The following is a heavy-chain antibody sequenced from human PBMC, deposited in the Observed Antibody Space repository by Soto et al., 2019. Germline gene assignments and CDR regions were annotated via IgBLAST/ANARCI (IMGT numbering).Heavy chain of an antibody. CDR3: AKDRQPDGICTFDL. Sequence: GGSLRLSCAASGFTFSTYTMNWVRQAPGKGLEWVAGIFPGGSTYYANSVKGRFTISRDHSQSSVFLQLRSLRDEDKAVYDCAKDRQPDGICTFDLWGQGTLVNVS. CDR1: GFTFSTYT. CDR2: IFPGGST. V-gene: IGHV3-23*03. J-gene: IGHJ4*02. D-gene: IGHD3-3*02.